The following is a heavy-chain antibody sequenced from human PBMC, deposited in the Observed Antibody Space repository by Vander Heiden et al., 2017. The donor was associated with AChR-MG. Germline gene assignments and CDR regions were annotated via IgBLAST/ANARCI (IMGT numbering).Heavy chain of an antibody. CDR2: INPGGGST. D-gene: IGHD4-17*01. CDR3: ARAGDYGPFYYYYYGMDV. Sequence: QVQLVQSGAEVKKPGASVKVSCKASGYTVTSYHAHWGRKAPGQGLEWMVIINPGGGSTSYAQKFQGRVTMTRDTSTSTVYMELSSLRSEDTAVYYCARAGDYGPFYYYYYGMDVWGQGTTVTVSS. CDR1: GYTVTSYH. V-gene: IGHV1-46*01. J-gene: IGHJ6*02.